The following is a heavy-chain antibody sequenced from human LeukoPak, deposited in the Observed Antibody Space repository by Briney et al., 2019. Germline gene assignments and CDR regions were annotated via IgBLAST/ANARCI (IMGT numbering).Heavy chain of an antibody. D-gene: IGHD3-22*01. CDR2: ISGSGETS. CDR1: SRSA. J-gene: IGHJ4*02. Sequence: GGSLRLSCPAFSRSAMSWVRQAPGKGLEWVSAISGSGETSYHANSVEGRFTISRDNSNTLYLQINSLREDDTAIYYCAKSQQLSGFPFDFWGQGTLVIVSS. CDR3: AKSQQLSGFPFDF. V-gene: IGHV3-23*01.